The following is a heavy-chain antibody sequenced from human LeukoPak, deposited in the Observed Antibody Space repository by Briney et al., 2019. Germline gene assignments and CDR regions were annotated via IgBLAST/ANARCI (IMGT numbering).Heavy chain of an antibody. J-gene: IGHJ6*02. CDR2: ISGSGGST. CDR3: AKEAPAAATTYSSFYGRDV. V-gene: IGHV3-23*01. D-gene: IGHD2-15*01. CDR1: GFTFSSYA. Sequence: PGGSLRLSCAASGFTFSSYAMSWVRQAPGKGLEWVSAISGSGGSTYYADSVKGRFTISRDNSKNTLYLQMNSLRAEDTAVYYCAKEAPAAATTYSSFYGRDVWGQGPTATVSS.